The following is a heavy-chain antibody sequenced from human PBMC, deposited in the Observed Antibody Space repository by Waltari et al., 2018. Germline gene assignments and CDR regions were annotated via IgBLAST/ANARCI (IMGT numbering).Heavy chain of an antibody. V-gene: IGHV1-69-2*01. CDR1: GDTFTDNY. J-gene: IGHJ3*01. D-gene: IGHD3-10*01. Sequence: EVQLLQSGAEVKKPGTPVKISCKVSGDTFTDNYIHWIQQAPGKGLQRMGLLDPEEGQAGYAEKFQGRVTMTADTSIHTAYMELTSLTSEDTAFYDCAAALGGGISASRPFHFWGQGTMITVSS. CDR3: AAALGGGISASRPFHF. CDR2: LDPEEGQA.